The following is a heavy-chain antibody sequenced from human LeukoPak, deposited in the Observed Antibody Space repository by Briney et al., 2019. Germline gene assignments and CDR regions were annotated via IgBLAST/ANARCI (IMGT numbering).Heavy chain of an antibody. D-gene: IGHD2-2*01. CDR1: GYTFTTYY. V-gene: IGHV1-46*01. CDR2: IDPNSGST. J-gene: IGHJ4*02. Sequence: GASVKVSCKASGYTFTTYYMHWVRQAPGQGLEWMGTIDPNSGSTNYAQKFQGRVTITADESTGTAYMELSSLRSEDTAVYYCARGRDIVVVPAAMHALDYWGQGTLVTVSS. CDR3: ARGRDIVVVPAAMHALDY.